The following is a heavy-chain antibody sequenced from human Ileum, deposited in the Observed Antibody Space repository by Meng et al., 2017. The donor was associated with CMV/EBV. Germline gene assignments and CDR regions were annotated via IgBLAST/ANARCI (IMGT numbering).Heavy chain of an antibody. V-gene: IGHV3-23*01. J-gene: IGHJ4*02. CDR3: AKVTIPVAGAGGYHFDY. Sequence: FTFSSHAMSWVLQAPGKALEWVSLISGTGDNTYYADSVKGRFTISRDNSENMLYLQVNSLRAEDTALYYCAKVTIPVAGAGGYHFDYWGQGILVTVSS. CDR2: ISGTGDNT. D-gene: IGHD6-13*01. CDR1: FTFSSHA.